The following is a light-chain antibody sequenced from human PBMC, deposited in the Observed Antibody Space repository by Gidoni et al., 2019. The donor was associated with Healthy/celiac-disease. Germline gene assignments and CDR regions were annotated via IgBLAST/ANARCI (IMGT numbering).Light chain of an antibody. V-gene: IGKV3-20*01. Sequence: EIVLTQSPGTLSLSPGERATLSCRASQSVSSTYLAWYQQKPGQAPRLPIYGASSRVTGVPDRFSGSGSGTDFTLTISRLEPEDFAVYYCQQGAFGQGTKVEMK. CDR1: QSVSSTY. J-gene: IGKJ1*01. CDR2: GAS. CDR3: QQGA.